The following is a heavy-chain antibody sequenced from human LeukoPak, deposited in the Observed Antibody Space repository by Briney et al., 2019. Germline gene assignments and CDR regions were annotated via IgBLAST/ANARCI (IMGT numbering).Heavy chain of an antibody. CDR1: GFTFSSYG. D-gene: IGHD3-3*01. CDR2: IWYDGSNK. V-gene: IGHV3-30*19. CDR3: ARDDTRITIFGVAPNYYYYGMDV. J-gene: IGHJ6*02. Sequence: GGSLRLSCAASGFTFSSYGMHWVRQAPGKGLEWVAVIWYDGSNKYYADSVKGRFTISRDNSKNTLYLQMNSLRAEDTAVYYCARDDTRITIFGVAPNYYYYGMDVWGQGTTVTVSS.